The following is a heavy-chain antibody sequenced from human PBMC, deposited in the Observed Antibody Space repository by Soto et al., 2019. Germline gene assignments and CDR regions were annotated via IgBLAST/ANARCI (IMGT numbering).Heavy chain of an antibody. Sequence: GASVKVSCKASGYTFTSYDINWVRQATGQGLEWMGWMNPNSGNTGYAQKFQGRVTMTRNTSISTAYMELSSLRSEDTAAYYCARGGADYGILYYMDVWGKGTTVTVSS. CDR3: ARGGADYGILYYMDV. V-gene: IGHV1-8*01. CDR2: MNPNSGNT. D-gene: IGHD4-17*01. J-gene: IGHJ6*03. CDR1: GYTFTSYD.